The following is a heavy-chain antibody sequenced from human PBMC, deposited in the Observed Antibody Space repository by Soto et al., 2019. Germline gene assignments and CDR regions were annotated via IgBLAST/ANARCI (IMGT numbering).Heavy chain of an antibody. CDR1: GGTFSSYA. Sequence: QVQLVQSEAEVKKPGSSVRVSCKASGGTFSSYAITWVRQAPGQGLEWMGGIITIFGTTNYAQQFQGRVTITADDSTHTAYMELSSLRSEDTAVYYCARGRGMGYSTTWNIYWYYNMDVWGQGTSVTVSS. CDR2: IITIFGTT. D-gene: IGHD1-1*01. CDR3: ARGRGMGYSTTWNIYWYYNMDV. J-gene: IGHJ6*02. V-gene: IGHV1-69*01.